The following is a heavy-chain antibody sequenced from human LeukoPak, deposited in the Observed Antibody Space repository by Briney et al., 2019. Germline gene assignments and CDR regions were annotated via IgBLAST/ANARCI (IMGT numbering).Heavy chain of an antibody. Sequence: SETLSLTCTVASGSISNTYNNWDWIRQPPGKGPEWIGSVHYSGTTYYNPSLRSRLTISVDTSQNQFSLTLSSVTAADTAVYYCARRNRGIVGGPFDNWGQGTLVTVSS. V-gene: IGHV4-39*01. CDR2: VHYSGTT. CDR1: SGSISNTYNN. J-gene: IGHJ4*02. D-gene: IGHD1-26*01. CDR3: ARRNRGIVGGPFDN.